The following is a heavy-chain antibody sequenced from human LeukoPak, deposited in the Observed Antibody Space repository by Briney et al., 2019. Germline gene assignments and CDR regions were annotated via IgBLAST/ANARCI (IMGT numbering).Heavy chain of an antibody. CDR3: AKDQPYYDFWSGYDNLVSGYYFDY. CDR1: GFTFSSYA. CDR2: VSGSGGST. V-gene: IGHV3-23*01. D-gene: IGHD3-3*01. Sequence: GGSLRLSCAASGFTFSSYAMSWVRQAPGKGLEWVSAVSGSGGSTYYADSVKGRFTISRDNSKNTLYLQMNSLRAEDTAVYYCAKDQPYYDFWSGYDNLVSGYYFDYWGQGTLVTVSS. J-gene: IGHJ4*02.